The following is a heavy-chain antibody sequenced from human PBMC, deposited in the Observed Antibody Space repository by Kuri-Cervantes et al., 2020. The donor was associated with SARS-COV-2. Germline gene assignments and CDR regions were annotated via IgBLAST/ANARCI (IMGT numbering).Heavy chain of an antibody. J-gene: IGHJ4*02. Sequence: GGSLRLSCTASGFTFGDYAMSWVRQAPGKGLEWVGFIRSKAYGGTTEYAASVKGRFTISRDDSRNTLYLQMNSLKTEDTAVYYCATGSTSGWYRRDFDFWGLGTLVTVSS. CDR2: IRSKAYGGTT. CDR3: ATGSTSGWYRRDFDF. CDR1: GFTFGDYA. V-gene: IGHV3-49*04. D-gene: IGHD6-19*01.